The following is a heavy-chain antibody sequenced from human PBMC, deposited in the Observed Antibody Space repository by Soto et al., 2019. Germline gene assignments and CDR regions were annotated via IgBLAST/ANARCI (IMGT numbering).Heavy chain of an antibody. CDR2: ISAYNGNT. J-gene: IGHJ3*02. D-gene: IGHD2-15*01. CDR1: GYTFTSFG. CDR3: ARDHRGGTDAFDI. Sequence: VQLVQSGAEVKKPGASGKVSCKASGYTFTSFGISWVRQAPGQGLEWMGWISAYNGNTNYAENLQGRVTMTTDTSTSTAYMELRSLRSDDTAVYYCARDHRGGTDAFDIWGQGTMVTVSS. V-gene: IGHV1-18*01.